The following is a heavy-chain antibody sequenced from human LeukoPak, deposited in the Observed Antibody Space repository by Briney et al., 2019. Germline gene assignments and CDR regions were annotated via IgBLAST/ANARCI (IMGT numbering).Heavy chain of an antibody. J-gene: IGHJ4*02. CDR3: AGLSSYDILTGYYRPYYFHY. CDR2: IYYSGNT. V-gene: IGHV4-39*01. D-gene: IGHD3-9*01. Sequence: KLSETLSLTCTVSGGSINSGSYYWGWIRQPPEKGLEWIGTIYYSGNTYYNSSLKSRVTISVDTSKNQFSLKLNSVTAADTAVYYCAGLSSYDILTGYYRPYYFHYWGQGTLVTVSS. CDR1: GGSINSGSYY.